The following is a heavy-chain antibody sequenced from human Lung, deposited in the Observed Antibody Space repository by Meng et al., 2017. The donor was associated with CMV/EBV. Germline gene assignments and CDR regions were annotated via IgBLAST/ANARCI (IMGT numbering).Heavy chain of an antibody. V-gene: IGHV4-30-4*01. CDR1: GGSISSGDYY. CDR2: IYYTGST. CDR3: ARVGGCSGGGCYHRLFDY. D-gene: IGHD2-15*01. J-gene: IGHJ4*02. Sequence: GQLEGSGPGLVNPYQTLPLTCTVSGGSISSGDYYWSWIRQPPGKGLEWIGYIYYTGSTYYNPSLKSRVIISVDTSKNQFSLKLNSVTAADTAVYYCARVGGCSGGGCYHRLFDYWGQGTLVTVSS.